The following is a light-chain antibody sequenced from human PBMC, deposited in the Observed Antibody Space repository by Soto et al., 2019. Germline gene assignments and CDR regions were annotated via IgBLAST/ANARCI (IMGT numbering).Light chain of an antibody. J-gene: IGLJ1*01. V-gene: IGLV2-14*01. Sequence: QSALTQPASVSGSPGQSITISCTGTSSDVGGYNYVSWYQQHPGKAPKLMIYDVSNRPSGVSNRFSGSKSGNTASLTISGLQAEDEADYYCSPYTSSSSYVFGTGTKLTVL. CDR3: SPYTSSSSYV. CDR1: SSDVGGYNY. CDR2: DVS.